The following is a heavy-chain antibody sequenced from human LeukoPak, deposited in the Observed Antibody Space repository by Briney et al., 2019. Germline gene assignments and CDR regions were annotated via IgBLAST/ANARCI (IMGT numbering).Heavy chain of an antibody. J-gene: IGHJ4*02. CDR3: ASGGATVWGY. CDR2: ISGSGGST. CDR1: GFTFSSYA. Sequence: PGGSLRLSCAASGFTFSSYAMSWVRQAPGKGLEWVSAISGSGGSTYYADSVKGRFTISRDNAENSVYLQMNGLRADDTAVYYCASGGATVWGYWGQGALVIVSS. V-gene: IGHV3-23*01. D-gene: IGHD3-16*01.